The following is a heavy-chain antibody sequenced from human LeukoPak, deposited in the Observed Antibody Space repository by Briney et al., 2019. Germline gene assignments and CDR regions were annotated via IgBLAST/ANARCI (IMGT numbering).Heavy chain of an antibody. Sequence: TASETLSLTCTVSGGSISSYYWSWIRQPPGKGLEWIGYIYYSGSTNYNPSLKSRVTISVDTSKNQFSLKLSSVTAADTAVYYCAREVRFLEWLLPDNWFDPWGQGTLVTVSS. CDR1: GGSISSYY. CDR2: IYYSGST. J-gene: IGHJ5*02. D-gene: IGHD3-3*01. CDR3: AREVRFLEWLLPDNWFDP. V-gene: IGHV4-59*12.